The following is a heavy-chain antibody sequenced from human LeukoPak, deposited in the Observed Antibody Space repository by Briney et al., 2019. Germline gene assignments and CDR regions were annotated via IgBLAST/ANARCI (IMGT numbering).Heavy chain of an antibody. V-gene: IGHV4-30-4*01. CDR2: IYYSGST. J-gene: IGHJ4*02. D-gene: IGHD3-22*01. Sequence: PSQTLSLTCTVSGVSISSGDYYWSWIRQPPGKGLEWIGYIYYSGSTYDNPSLKSRVTISVDTSKNQFSLKLSSVTAADTAVYYCARDNDSSGYYDYWGQGTLVTVSS. CDR3: ARDNDSSGYYDY. CDR1: GVSISSGDYY.